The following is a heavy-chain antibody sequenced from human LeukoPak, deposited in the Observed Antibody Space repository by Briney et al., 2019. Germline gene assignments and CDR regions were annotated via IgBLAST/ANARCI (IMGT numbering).Heavy chain of an antibody. V-gene: IGHV4-38-2*01. J-gene: IGHJ3*01. CDR3: ARMGVSYYYDSSTYYPLAFDV. CDR2: IFHSGSI. Sequence: SETLSLTCGVSGYSISSGYYWGWIRQSPGKGLEWIGTIFHSGSIYYNPSLKSRVPLSVHTSKSQFSLKLNSVTAADTAVYYCARMGVSYYYDSSTYYPLAFDVWGQGTMVTVSS. D-gene: IGHD3-22*01. CDR1: GYSISSGYY.